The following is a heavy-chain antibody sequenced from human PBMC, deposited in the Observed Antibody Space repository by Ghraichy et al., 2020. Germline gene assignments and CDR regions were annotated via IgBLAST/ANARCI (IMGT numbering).Heavy chain of an antibody. J-gene: IGHJ3*02. Sequence: GGSLRLSCAASGFTFSSYWMSWVRQAPGKGLEWVANIKQDGSEKYYVDSVKGRFTISRDNAKNSLYLQMNSLRAEDTAVYYCARGRAYYDILTGYFRARDDAFDIWGQGTMVTVSS. CDR2: IKQDGSEK. V-gene: IGHV3-7*01. D-gene: IGHD3-9*01. CDR1: GFTFSSYW. CDR3: ARGRAYYDILTGYFRARDDAFDI.